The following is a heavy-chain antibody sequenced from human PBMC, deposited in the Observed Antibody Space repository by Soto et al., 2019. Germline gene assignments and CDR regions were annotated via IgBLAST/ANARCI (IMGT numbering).Heavy chain of an antibody. Sequence: EVALLESGGGLVQPGGSLRLSCAASGFTFSDFAMSWVRQAPGKGLEWVSGISASGSGTIYADSVRGRFTISRDNSGNTLYLQLNALRAEDTAIYYCTVIKRRDQYSTSGYRFDPWGPGTLVTVSS. CDR2: ISASGSGT. D-gene: IGHD6-6*01. CDR3: TVIKRRDQYSTSGYRFDP. CDR1: GFTFSDFA. J-gene: IGHJ5*02. V-gene: IGHV3-23*01.